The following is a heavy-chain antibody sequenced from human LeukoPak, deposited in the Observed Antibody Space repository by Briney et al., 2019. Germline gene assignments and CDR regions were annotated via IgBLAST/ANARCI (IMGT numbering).Heavy chain of an antibody. V-gene: IGHV4-4*02. J-gene: IGHJ3*02. CDR1: GGSISSSNW. CDR2: IYHSGST. Sequence: PSETLSLTCAVSGGSISSSNWWSWVRQPPGKGLEWIGEIYHSGSTNYNPSLKSRVTISVDKSKNQFSLKLSSVTAADTAVYYCARRRRYYDSSGYYRRTGAFDIWGQGTMVTVSS. CDR3: ARRRRYYDSSGYYRRTGAFDI. D-gene: IGHD3-22*01.